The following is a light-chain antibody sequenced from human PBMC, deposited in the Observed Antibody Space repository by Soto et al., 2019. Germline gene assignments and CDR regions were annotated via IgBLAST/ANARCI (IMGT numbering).Light chain of an antibody. CDR2: GAS. J-gene: IGKJ1*01. CDR1: QGIGNA. Sequence: AIQMTQSPSSLSASVGDRVTISCRASQGIGNALGWYQQKPGEPPKVLIYGASNLQSGVPPRFSGSGSGTDFTLAISSLQPEDSATYYCLHDINYPWTFGQGTKVEIK. CDR3: LHDINYPWT. V-gene: IGKV1-6*01.